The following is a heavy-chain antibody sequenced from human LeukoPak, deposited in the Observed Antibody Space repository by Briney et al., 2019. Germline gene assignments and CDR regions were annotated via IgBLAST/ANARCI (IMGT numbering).Heavy chain of an antibody. CDR1: GYTFTGYY. D-gene: IGHD3-3*01. CDR2: FDPEDGET. V-gene: IGHV1-24*01. CDR3: AAAPPSERFLEWFEYFQH. J-gene: IGHJ1*01. Sequence: ASVKVSCKASGYTFTGYYMHWVRQAPGKGLEWMGGFDPEDGETIYAQKFQGRVTMTEDTSTDTAYMELSSLRSEDTAVYYCAAAPPSERFLEWFEYFQHWGQGTLVTVSS.